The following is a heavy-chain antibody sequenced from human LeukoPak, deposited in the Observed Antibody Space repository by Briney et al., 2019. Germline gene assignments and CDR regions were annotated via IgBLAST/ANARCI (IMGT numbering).Heavy chain of an antibody. D-gene: IGHD2-2*01. CDR2: INPNSGGT. V-gene: IGHV1-2*02. Sequence: GASVKVSCKASGYTFTGYYMHWVRQAPGQGLEWMGCINPNSGGTNYAQKFQGRVTMTRDTSISTAYMELSRLRSDDTAVYYCARAPRYCSSTSCATDWFDGWGQGSLVTVSS. J-gene: IGHJ5*02. CDR3: ARAPRYCSSTSCATDWFDG. CDR1: GYTFTGYY.